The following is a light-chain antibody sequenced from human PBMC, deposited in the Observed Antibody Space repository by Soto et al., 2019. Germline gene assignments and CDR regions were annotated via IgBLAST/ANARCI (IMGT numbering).Light chain of an antibody. CDR2: LGS. Sequence: DIVMTQSPLSLPVTPGEPASISCRSSQSLLHSNGYDYLDWYLQKPGQSPQLLIYLGSNRASGVPDRFSGSGSGKDFTPKISRLEDDDVGVYYCMQAIRTRTFGQGTKVDIK. J-gene: IGKJ1*01. CDR1: QSLLHSNGYDY. V-gene: IGKV2-28*01. CDR3: MQAIRTRT.